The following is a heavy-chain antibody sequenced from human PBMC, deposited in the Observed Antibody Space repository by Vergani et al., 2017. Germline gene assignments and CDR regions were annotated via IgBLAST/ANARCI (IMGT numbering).Heavy chain of an antibody. CDR2: MNSNSGNT. D-gene: IGHD2/OR15-2a*01. J-gene: IGHJ1*01. Sequence: QVQLVQSGAEVKKPGASVKVSCKASGYTFTSFDFSWVRQATGQGLEWMGWMNSNSGNTGYAQKFQGRVTMTRNTSISTAYMELNRLRFEDTAIYYCARGTRLYEYWGQGTLVTVSS. V-gene: IGHV1-8*01. CDR1: GYTFTSFD. CDR3: ARGTRLYEY.